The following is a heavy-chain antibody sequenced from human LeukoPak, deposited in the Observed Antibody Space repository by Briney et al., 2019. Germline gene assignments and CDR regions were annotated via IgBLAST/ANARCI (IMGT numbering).Heavy chain of an antibody. CDR1: GGSISSYY. CDR2: IYYSGST. D-gene: IGHD1-1*01. CDR3: ARDLDERPMSV. J-gene: IGHJ4*02. V-gene: IGHV4-59*13. Sequence: PSETLSLTCTVSGGSISSYYWSWIRQPPGKGLEWIGYIYYSGSTNYNPSLKSRVTISVDTSKNQFSLKLSSVTAADTAVYYCARDLDERPMSVWGQGTLVTVSS.